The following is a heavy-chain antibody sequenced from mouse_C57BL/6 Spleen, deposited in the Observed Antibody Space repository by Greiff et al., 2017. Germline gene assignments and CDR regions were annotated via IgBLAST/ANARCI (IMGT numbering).Heavy chain of an antibody. CDR3: ARDAGYYGSSYAMDD. J-gene: IGHJ4*01. CDR1: GFTFSDFY. Sequence: VTLVESGGGLVQSGRSLRLSCATSGFTFSDFYMEWVRQAPGKGLEWIAASRNKANDYTTEYSASVKGRFIVSRDTSQSILYLQMNALRAEDTAIYYCARDAGYYGSSYAMDDWGQGTSVTVSS. CDR2: SRNKANDYTT. D-gene: IGHD1-1*01. V-gene: IGHV7-1*01.